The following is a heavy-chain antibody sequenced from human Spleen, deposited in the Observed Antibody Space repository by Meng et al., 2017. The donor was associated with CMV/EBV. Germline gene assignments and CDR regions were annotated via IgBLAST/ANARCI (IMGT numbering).Heavy chain of an antibody. CDR1: GFTFSSHG. CDR2: ISATGGST. Sequence: GGSLRLSCAASGFTFSSHGMSWVRQAPGKGLEWVSSISATGGSTYYADSVKGRFTISRDNSKNTLYLQMNSLRAEETAVYYCATDGRRQWLERDAVDIWGQGTRVTVSS. V-gene: IGHV3-23*01. CDR3: ATDGRRQWLERDAVDI. D-gene: IGHD6-19*01. J-gene: IGHJ3*02.